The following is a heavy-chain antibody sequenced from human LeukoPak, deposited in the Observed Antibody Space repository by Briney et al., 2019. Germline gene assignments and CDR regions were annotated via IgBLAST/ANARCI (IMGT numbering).Heavy chain of an antibody. Sequence: GGSLRLSCTASKFTFSSYEMNWVRQAPGKGLEWVSYISDSGSLIYYADSVKGRFAISRDNAKNSLYLQMNSLRAEDTAVYYCARVTTHYGAAAFDYWGHGTLVTVSS. V-gene: IGHV3-48*03. CDR1: KFTFSSYE. CDR3: ARVTTHYGAAAFDY. CDR2: ISDSGSLI. J-gene: IGHJ4*01. D-gene: IGHD4-17*01.